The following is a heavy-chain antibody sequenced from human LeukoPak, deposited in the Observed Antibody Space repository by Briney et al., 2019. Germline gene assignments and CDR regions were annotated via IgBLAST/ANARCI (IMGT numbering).Heavy chain of an antibody. CDR1: GGSISSGGYS. CDR3: ARRTTVKRWFDP. CDR2: IYHRGST. Sequence: PSETLSLTCAVSGGSISSGGYSWSWIRQPPGKGLEWIGYIYHRGSTYYNPSLKSRVTISVDRSKNQFSLKLSSVTAADTAVYYCARRTTVKRWFDPWGQGTLVTVSS. J-gene: IGHJ5*02. D-gene: IGHD4-4*01. V-gene: IGHV4-30-2*01.